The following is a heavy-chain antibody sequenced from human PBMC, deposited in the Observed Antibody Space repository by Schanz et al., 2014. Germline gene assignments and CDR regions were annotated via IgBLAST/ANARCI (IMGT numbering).Heavy chain of an antibody. CDR1: GYSFSTYA. Sequence: QVHLVQSASELKNPGASVKVSCKTSGYSFSTYAMNWVRQAPGQGLEWMGWINTKTGNPTYAQVFTGRFVFSLDTSGSTTQLQISNLKADVTAVYYCARGYCAGTSCPIFDYWGQGTLVTVSS. J-gene: IGHJ4*02. D-gene: IGHD2-2*01. CDR2: INTKTGNP. V-gene: IGHV7-4-1*01. CDR3: ARGYCAGTSCPIFDY.